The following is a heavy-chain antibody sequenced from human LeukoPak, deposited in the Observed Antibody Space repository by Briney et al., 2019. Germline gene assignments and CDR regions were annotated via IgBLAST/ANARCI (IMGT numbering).Heavy chain of an antibody. J-gene: IGHJ4*02. CDR2: ISAYNGNT. CDR1: GYTFTSYG. V-gene: IGHV1-18*01. D-gene: IGHD2-21*02. CDR3: ARAVRLVTAILSEDDY. Sequence: GASVKVSCKASGYTFTSYGISWVRQAPGQGLEWMGWISAYNGNTNYAQKLQGRVTMTTDTSTSTAYMELRSLRSDDTAVYYCARAVRLVTAILSEDDYWGQGTLVTVSS.